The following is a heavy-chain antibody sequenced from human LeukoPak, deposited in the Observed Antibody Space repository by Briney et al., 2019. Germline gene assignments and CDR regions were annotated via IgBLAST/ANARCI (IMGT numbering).Heavy chain of an antibody. CDR2: ISSSSSYI. Sequence: GGSLRLSCAASGFTFSSYSMNWVRQAPGKGLEWVSSISSSSSYIYYADSVKGRFTISRDNSKNTLYLQMNSLRAEDTAVYYCAKVRAPYDFWSGPPVFDPWGQGTLVTVSS. CDR3: AKVRAPYDFWSGPPVFDP. J-gene: IGHJ5*02. CDR1: GFTFSSYS. D-gene: IGHD3-3*01. V-gene: IGHV3-21*01.